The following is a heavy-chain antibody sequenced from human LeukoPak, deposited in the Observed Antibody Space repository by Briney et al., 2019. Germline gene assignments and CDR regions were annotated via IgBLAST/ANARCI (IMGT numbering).Heavy chain of an antibody. J-gene: IGHJ5*02. D-gene: IGHD1-1*01. CDR2: INPNSGGT. CDR3: ARGSWNPNWFDP. CDR1: GYTFTGYY. V-gene: IGHV1-2*06. Sequence: GASVKVSCKASGYTFTGYYMHWVRQAPGQGLEWMGRINPNSGGTNYAQEFQGRVTMTRDTSISTAYMELSRLRSDDTAVYYCARGSWNPNWFDPWGQGTLVTVSS.